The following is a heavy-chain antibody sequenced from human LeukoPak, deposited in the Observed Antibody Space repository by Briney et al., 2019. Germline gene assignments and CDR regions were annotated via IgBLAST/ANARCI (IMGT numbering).Heavy chain of an antibody. D-gene: IGHD1-26*01. CDR1: GFTVSSNY. Sequence: GGSLRLSCAASGFTVSSNYMSWVRQAPGKGLEWVSVIYSGGSTYHADSVKGRFTISRDNSKNTLYLQMNSLRAEDTAVYYCARDQLGPSDYWGQGTLVTVSS. CDR3: ARDQLGPSDY. CDR2: IYSGGST. V-gene: IGHV3-66*01. J-gene: IGHJ4*02.